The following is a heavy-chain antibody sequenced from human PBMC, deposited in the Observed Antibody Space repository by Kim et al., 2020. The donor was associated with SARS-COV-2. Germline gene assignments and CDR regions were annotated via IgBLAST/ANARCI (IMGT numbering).Heavy chain of an antibody. CDR2: ISSSSSYI. D-gene: IGHD3-10*01. V-gene: IGHV3-21*01. CDR3: ARDKDGSGSYYAGSLDY. Sequence: GGSLRLSCAASGFTFSSYSMNWVRQAPGKGLEWVSSISSSSSYIYYADSVKGRFTISRDNAKNSLYLQMNSLRAEDTAVYYCARDKDGSGSYYAGSLDYWGQGTLGTVSS. J-gene: IGHJ4*02. CDR1: GFTFSSYS.